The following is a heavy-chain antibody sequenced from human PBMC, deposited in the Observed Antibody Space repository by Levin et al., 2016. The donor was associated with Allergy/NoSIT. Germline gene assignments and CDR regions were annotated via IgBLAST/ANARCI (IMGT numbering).Heavy chain of an antibody. CDR2: ISNSDATL. CDR1: GFTFSDYY. Sequence: GESLKISCVGSGFTFSDYYVNWIRQAPGKGLEWIAYISNSDATLYADSVRGRFTIYRDNTKNSLFLQMDSLRAEDTAVYYCARAAYYFYATDVWGQGTTVTVSS. V-gene: IGHV3-11*01. J-gene: IGHJ6*02. CDR3: ARAAYYFYATDV.